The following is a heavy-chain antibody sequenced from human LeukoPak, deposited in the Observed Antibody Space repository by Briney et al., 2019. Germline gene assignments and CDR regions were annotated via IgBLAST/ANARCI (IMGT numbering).Heavy chain of an antibody. CDR1: GFTFSSYW. J-gene: IGHJ5*02. V-gene: IGHV3-7*03. CDR2: IKQERGQE. Sequence: GGSLRLSCAASGFTFSSYWMSWVRQAPGKGLEWVANIKQERGQEYYVDSVKGRFTISKDSAKNSLYLQMNSLRVEDTAMYYCASLDTAKQPLANHWGQGTLVTVSS. D-gene: IGHD5-18*01. CDR3: ASLDTAKQPLANH.